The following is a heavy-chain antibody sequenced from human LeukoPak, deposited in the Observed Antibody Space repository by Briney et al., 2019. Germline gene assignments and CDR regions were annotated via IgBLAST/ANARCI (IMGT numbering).Heavy chain of an antibody. CDR2: IYYSGST. CDR1: GGSISSYY. CDR3: ARVNKDSSGWYDGFDY. Sequence: SETLSLTCTVSGGSISSYYWSWIRQPPGNGLEWIGYIYYSGSTNYNPSLKSRVTISVDTSKNQFSLKLSSVTAADTAVYYCARVNKDSSGWYDGFDYWGQGTLVTVSS. D-gene: IGHD6-19*01. J-gene: IGHJ4*02. V-gene: IGHV4-59*01.